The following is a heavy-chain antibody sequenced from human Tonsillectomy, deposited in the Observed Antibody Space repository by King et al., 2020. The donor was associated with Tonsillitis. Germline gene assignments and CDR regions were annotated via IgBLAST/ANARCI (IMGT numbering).Heavy chain of an antibody. J-gene: IGHJ4*02. D-gene: IGHD3-10*01. CDR2: ISSSSSYI. Sequence: EVQLVESGGGLVKPGGSLRLSCAASGFTFSSYSMNWVRQAPGKGLEWVSSISSSSSYIYYADSVKGRFTISRDNAKNSLYLQMNSLRAEDTAVYYCARDQVGRGSGTPGYWGQGTLVTVSS. V-gene: IGHV3-21*01. CDR3: ARDQVGRGSGTPGY. CDR1: GFTFSSYS.